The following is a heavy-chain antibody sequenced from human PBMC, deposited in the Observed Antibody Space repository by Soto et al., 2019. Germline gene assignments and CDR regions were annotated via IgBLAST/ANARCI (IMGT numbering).Heavy chain of an antibody. CDR2: FDPEDGET. J-gene: IGHJ5*02. CDR3: SRSSPKLYDYIWGSYPQNWFDP. CDR1: GYTLTELS. D-gene: IGHD3-16*02. Sequence: ASVKVSCKVSGYTLTELSMHWVRQAPGKGLEWMGGFDPEDGETIYAQKYQGRVTMTEDTSTDTAYMELSSLRSEDTAVYYCSRSSPKLYDYIWGSYPQNWFDPWGQGTLVTVSS. V-gene: IGHV1-24*01.